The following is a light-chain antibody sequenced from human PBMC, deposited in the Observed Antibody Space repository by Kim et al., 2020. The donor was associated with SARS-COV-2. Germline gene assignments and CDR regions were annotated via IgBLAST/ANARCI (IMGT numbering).Light chain of an antibody. Sequence: SASVGDRVTITCRTSQDIDNYFNWYQHRPGKAPTLLVYGATTLHSGVASRFSGSGSGTDFSLTLSSLQPEDSATYYCQQSYITPWTFGQGTKLEI. CDR3: QQSYITPWT. CDR2: GAT. V-gene: IGKV1-39*01. J-gene: IGKJ2*02. CDR1: QDIDNY.